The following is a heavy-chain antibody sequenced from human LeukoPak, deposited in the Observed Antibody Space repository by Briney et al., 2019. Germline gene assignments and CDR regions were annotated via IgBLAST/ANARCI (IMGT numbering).Heavy chain of an antibody. Sequence: GGSLRLACAASGFTFSSDAMSWVRQAPGKGLEWVADIKQDGSEKYYVDSVKGRFTISRQNAKNSLFLQMNSLRAEDTAVYYCARHRSGGSQDDAFDIWGQGTMVTVSS. D-gene: IGHD2-15*01. V-gene: IGHV3-7*01. CDR3: ARHRSGGSQDDAFDI. CDR1: GFTFSSDA. CDR2: IKQDGSEK. J-gene: IGHJ3*02.